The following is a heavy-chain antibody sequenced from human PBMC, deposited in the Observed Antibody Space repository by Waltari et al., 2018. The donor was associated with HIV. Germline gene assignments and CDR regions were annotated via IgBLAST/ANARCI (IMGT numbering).Heavy chain of an antibody. V-gene: IGHV1-3*01. J-gene: IGHJ6*02. CDR1: GYTFTSYS. CDR2: INAGNGNT. Sequence: QVQLVQSGAEVKKPGASVKVSCKASGYTFTSYSMHWVRQAPGRRFEWMGWINAGNGNTKYSQKMQGRCTITRDTSASTAYMELTSLRSEDMAVYYCAREKNIPEKYHGMDVWGQGTTVTVSS. CDR3: AREKNIPEKYHGMDV.